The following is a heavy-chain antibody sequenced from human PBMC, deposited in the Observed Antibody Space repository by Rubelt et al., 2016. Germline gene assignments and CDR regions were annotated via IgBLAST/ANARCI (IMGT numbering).Heavy chain of an antibody. Sequence: EVQLVESGGGLVQPGASLRLSCAASGFTFGSHWMSWVRQAPGKGLEWVASIRPDGSDIHYVDSLKGRFTISRDNAKNSRYLQMNSLGAEDTAVYYCARLPGSSTLYDYWGQGTLVTVSS. D-gene: IGHD6-13*01. J-gene: IGHJ4*02. V-gene: IGHV3-7*01. CDR1: GFTFGSHW. CDR3: ARLPGSSTLYDY. CDR2: IRPDGSDI.